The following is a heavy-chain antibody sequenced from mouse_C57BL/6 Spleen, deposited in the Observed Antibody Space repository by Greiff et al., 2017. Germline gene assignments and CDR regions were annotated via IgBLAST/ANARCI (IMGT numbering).Heavy chain of an antibody. CDR3: ARSGPTGYYYAMDY. J-gene: IGHJ4*01. Sequence: EVQLQQSGPELVKPGASVKIPCKASGYTFTDYNMDWVKQSHGKSLEWIGDINPNNGGTIYNQKFKGKATLTVDKSSSTAYMELRSLTSEDTAVYYCARSGPTGYYYAMDYWGQGTSVTVSS. V-gene: IGHV1-18*01. CDR2: INPNNGGT. CDR1: GYTFTDYN. D-gene: IGHD1-1*01.